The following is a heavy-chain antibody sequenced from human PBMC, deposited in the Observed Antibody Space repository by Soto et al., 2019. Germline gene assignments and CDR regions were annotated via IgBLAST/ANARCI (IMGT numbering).Heavy chain of an antibody. CDR2: IKQDGSEK. V-gene: IGHV3-7*01. CDR3: ARSMITFGVGAFDI. CDR1: GFTFSSYW. J-gene: IGHJ3*02. Sequence: GGSLRLSCAASGFTFSSYWMSWVRQAPGKGLEWVANIKQDGSEKYYVDSVKGRFTISRDNAKNSLYLQMNSLRAEDTAVYYCARSMITFGVGAFDIWGQGTMVTVSS. D-gene: IGHD3-16*01.